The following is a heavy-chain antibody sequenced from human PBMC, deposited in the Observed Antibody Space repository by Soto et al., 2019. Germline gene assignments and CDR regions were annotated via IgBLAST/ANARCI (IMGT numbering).Heavy chain of an antibody. D-gene: IGHD6-19*01. Sequence: QVQLVQSGAEVKKPGSSVTVSCTASGGTFSTSGFSWVRQAPGQGLEWLGGIIPIFGATNYAQKFRGRVTVTADESTSTAYMELSSLRSDDTAVYFCAREGISVAGGVFFFDSWGPGTLVTVSS. J-gene: IGHJ4*02. CDR2: IIPIFGAT. CDR3: AREGISVAGGVFFFDS. V-gene: IGHV1-69*01. CDR1: GGTFSTSG.